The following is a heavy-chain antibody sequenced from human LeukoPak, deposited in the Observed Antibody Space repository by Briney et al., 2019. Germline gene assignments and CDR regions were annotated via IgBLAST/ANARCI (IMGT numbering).Heavy chain of an antibody. CDR2: INHSGST. V-gene: IGHV4-34*01. Sequence: SGTLSLTCAVYGGSFSGYYWSWIRQPPGKGLEWIGEINHSGSTNYNPSLKSRVTISVDTSKNQFSLKLSSVTAADTAVYYCARTKVRGRFDYWGQGTLVTVSS. D-gene: IGHD3-10*01. J-gene: IGHJ4*02. CDR1: GGSFSGYY. CDR3: ARTKVRGRFDY.